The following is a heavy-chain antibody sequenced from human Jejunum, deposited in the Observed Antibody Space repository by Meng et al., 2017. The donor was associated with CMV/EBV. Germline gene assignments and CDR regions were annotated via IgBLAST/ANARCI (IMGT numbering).Heavy chain of an antibody. CDR2: ISGSGGST. Sequence: FPVSSYAMSGVRQAPGKGLEWVSAISGSGGSTYYADSVKGRFTISRDNSKNTLYLQMNSLRAEDTAVYYCAKYDIVVVPASRPDYWGQGTLVTVSS. CDR3: AKYDIVVVPASRPDY. D-gene: IGHD2-2*01. J-gene: IGHJ4*02. CDR1: FPVSSYA. V-gene: IGHV3-23*01.